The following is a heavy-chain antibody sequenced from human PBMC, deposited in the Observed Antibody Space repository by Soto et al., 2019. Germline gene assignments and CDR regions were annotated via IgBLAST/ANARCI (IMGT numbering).Heavy chain of an antibody. CDR3: GKVLVRATGHTDSDS. V-gene: IGHV4-4*02. D-gene: IGHD2-15*01. Sequence: SETLSLTCAVSGGSFTSNNWWTWVRQPPGQGLEWIGEIYRNGSTNYNPSLKSRVTISLDKSENQFSLKLTSLTAADTAVYYCGKVLVRATGHTDSDSWGPGTLVTVSS. J-gene: IGHJ4*02. CDR1: GGSFTSNNW. CDR2: IYRNGST.